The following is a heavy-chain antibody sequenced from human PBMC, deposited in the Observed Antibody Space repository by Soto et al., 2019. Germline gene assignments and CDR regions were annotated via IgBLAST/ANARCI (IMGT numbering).Heavy chain of an antibody. CDR2: IQSNTAGGAT. V-gene: IGHV3-15*01. D-gene: IGHD1-1*01. CDR1: GFPFTGAW. Sequence: GGSLRLSCAASGFPFTGAWMAWVRQAPGKGLEWLGRIQSNTAGGATDYAAPVRGRFTISRDDATNTLYLQMNSLKTEDTAVYYCAKPVHSDRFFDYWGQGTLVTVSS. J-gene: IGHJ4*02. CDR3: AKPVHSDRFFDY.